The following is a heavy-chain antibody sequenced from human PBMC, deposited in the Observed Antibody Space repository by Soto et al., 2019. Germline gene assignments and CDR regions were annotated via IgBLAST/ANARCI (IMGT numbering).Heavy chain of an antibody. CDR2: IYWDDDK. D-gene: IGHD5-12*01. J-gene: IGHJ4*02. Sequence: QITLKESGPTLVKPTQTLTLTCTFSGFSLSTSAVGVGWIRQPPRKALEWLALIYWDDDKRYSPSLRSRLTITKVTSRNQVVLTMTNMDPVDTATYYCAHHLEATNFDYWGQGTMVTVSS. CDR1: GFSLSTSAVG. CDR3: AHHLEATNFDY. V-gene: IGHV2-5*02.